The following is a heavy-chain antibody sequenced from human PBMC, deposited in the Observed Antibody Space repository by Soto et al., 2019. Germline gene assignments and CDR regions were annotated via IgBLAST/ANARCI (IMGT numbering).Heavy chain of an antibody. J-gene: IGHJ4*02. CDR2: INHSGST. CDR3: ARDKITGLFDY. Sequence: QVQLQQWGAGLLKPSETLSLTCAVYGGSFSGYYWTWIRQPPGTGLEWIGEINHSGSTNYNPSLKSRVNISVGTSKNQFSLKLTSVTAADTAVYYCARDKITGLFDYWGQGTLVTVSS. V-gene: IGHV4-34*01. D-gene: IGHD2-8*02. CDR1: GGSFSGYY.